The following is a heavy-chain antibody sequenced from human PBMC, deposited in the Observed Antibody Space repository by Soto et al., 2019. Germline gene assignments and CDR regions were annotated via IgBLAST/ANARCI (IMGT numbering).Heavy chain of an antibody. Sequence: QVQLQQWGAGLLKPSETLSLTCAVYGGSFSGYYWSWIRQPPGKGLEWIGEINHSGSTNYNPSLTSRVAISVDTSKNQFSLKLSSVTAADTAVYYCARGWVLPRRYYFDYWGQGTLVTVSS. CDR2: INHSGST. V-gene: IGHV4-34*01. D-gene: IGHD3-16*01. CDR1: GGSFSGYY. J-gene: IGHJ4*02. CDR3: ARGWVLPRRYYFDY.